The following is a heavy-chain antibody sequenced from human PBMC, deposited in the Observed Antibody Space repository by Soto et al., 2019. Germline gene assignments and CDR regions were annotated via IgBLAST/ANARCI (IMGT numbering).Heavy chain of an antibody. J-gene: IGHJ3*02. D-gene: IGHD3-10*01. V-gene: IGHV1-3*01. Sequence: QVQLVQSGAEVKKPGASVKVSCKASGYTFTSYAMHWVRQAPGQRREWMGWINAGNGNKKYSQNFQGRVTITRDTSASTAYMELSSLRSEDTAVYYCARGLTMVRGVILDAFDIWGQGTMVTVSS. CDR3: ARGLTMVRGVILDAFDI. CDR1: GYTFTSYA. CDR2: INAGNGNK.